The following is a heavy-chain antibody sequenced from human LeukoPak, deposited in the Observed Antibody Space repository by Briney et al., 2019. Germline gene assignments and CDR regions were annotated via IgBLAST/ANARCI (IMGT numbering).Heavy chain of an antibody. J-gene: IGHJ4*02. D-gene: IGHD2-15*01. V-gene: IGHV1-2*02. CDR1: GYTFTGYY. CDR3: GRRRIDCSATGCYVDY. CDR2: MNPNRGDT. Sequence: ASVKVSCKASGYTFTGYYIHWMRQAPGQVLEWMGWMNPNRGDTSYAQKFQGRVTMTRDTPINTAYMELSGLTSDDTAVYYCGRRRIDCSATGCYVDYWGQGTLVTVSS.